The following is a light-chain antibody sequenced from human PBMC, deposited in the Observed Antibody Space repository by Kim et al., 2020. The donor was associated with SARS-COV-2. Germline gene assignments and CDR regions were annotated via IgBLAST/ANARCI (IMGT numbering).Light chain of an antibody. CDR2: KDS. CDR1: ALPKQY. V-gene: IGLV3-25*03. J-gene: IGLJ3*02. CDR3: QSADSSGTYWV. Sequence: PGQPASTTHSGDALPKQYAYWYQQKPGQAPVLVIYKDSERPSGIPERFSGSSSGTTVTLTISGVQAEDEADYYCQSADSSGTYWVFGGGTQMTVL.